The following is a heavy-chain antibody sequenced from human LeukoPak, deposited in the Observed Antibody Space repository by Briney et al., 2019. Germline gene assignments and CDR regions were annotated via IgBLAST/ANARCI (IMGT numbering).Heavy chain of an antibody. J-gene: IGHJ6*02. CDR1: GFTFSSYA. Sequence: SGRSLRLSCAASGFTFSSYAMSWVRQAPGKGLEWVSAISGSGGSTYHADSVKGRFTISRDNSKNTLYLQMNSVRAEDTAVYYCAARWPDVYYYYGMDVWGQGTTVTVSS. CDR3: AARWPDVYYYYGMDV. CDR2: ISGSGGST. V-gene: IGHV3-23*01. D-gene: IGHD2-15*01.